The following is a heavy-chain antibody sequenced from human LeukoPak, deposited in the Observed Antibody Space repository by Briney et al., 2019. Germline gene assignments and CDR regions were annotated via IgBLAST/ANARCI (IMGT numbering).Heavy chain of an antibody. CDR2: IYTGGTT. Sequence: SETLSLTCTVSRASISSTYWNWIRQPAGKGLEWIGRIYTGGTTTYNPSLKSRVIMSVDTSKNQFSLKLSSVTAADTAVYYCVRATCWNHYYSAVCGQGTLVTVSS. V-gene: IGHV4-4*07. J-gene: IGHJ4*02. D-gene: IGHD3-22*01. CDR1: RASISSTY. CDR3: VRATCWNHYYSAV.